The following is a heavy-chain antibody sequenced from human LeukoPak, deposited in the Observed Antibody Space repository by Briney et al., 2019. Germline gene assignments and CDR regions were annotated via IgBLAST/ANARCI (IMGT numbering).Heavy chain of an antibody. J-gene: IGHJ4*02. Sequence: ASVTVSCKASGYTFTAYYVHWVRQAPGQGLEWMGWINPNSAGTQYAQKFQGRVTMTRDTSSSTACMELSRLKSDDTAVYYCATYSGPLGYWGQGTLVSVSS. CDR1: GYTFTAYY. CDR3: ATYSGPLGY. CDR2: INPNSAGT. V-gene: IGHV1-2*02. D-gene: IGHD6-19*01.